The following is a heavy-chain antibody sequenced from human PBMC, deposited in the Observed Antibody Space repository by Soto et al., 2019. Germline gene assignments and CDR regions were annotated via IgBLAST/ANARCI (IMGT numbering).Heavy chain of an antibody. CDR3: ARDPASGDFWSGPRSEDYYYYGMDV. V-gene: IGHV1-18*04. CDR2: ISAYNGNT. CDR1: GYTFTSYG. Sequence: ASVKVSCKASGYTFTSYGISWVRQAPGQGLEWMGWISAYNGNTNYAQKLQGRVTMTTDTSTSTAYMELRSLRSDGTAVYYCARDPASGDFWSGPRSEDYYYYGMDVWGQGTTVTVSS. J-gene: IGHJ6*02. D-gene: IGHD3-3*01.